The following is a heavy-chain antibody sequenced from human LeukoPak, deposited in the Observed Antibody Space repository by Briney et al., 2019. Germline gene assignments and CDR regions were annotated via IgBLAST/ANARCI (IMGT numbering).Heavy chain of an antibody. Sequence: GGSLRLSCAASGFTFSGYAMSWVRQAPGKGPEWVSSISSGSSTYYADSVRGRFIISRDNSKNMLFLQMNSLRAEDTAIYYCAKDEYGSSWYFPFDYWGQGTQVTVSS. CDR3: AKDEYGSSWYFPFDY. J-gene: IGHJ4*02. CDR2: ISSGSST. CDR1: GFTFSGYA. D-gene: IGHD6-13*01. V-gene: IGHV3-23*01.